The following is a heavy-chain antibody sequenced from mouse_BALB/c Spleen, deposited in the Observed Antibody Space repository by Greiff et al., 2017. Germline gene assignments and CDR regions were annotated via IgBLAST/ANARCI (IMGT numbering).Heavy chain of an antibody. CDR1: GFNIKDTY. V-gene: IGHV14-3*02. J-gene: IGHJ4*01. CDR2: IDPANGNT. Sequence: EVQLQESGAELVKPGASVKLSCTASGFNIKDTYMHWVKQRPEQGLEWIGRIDPANGNTKYDPKFQGKATITADTSSNTAYLQLSSLTSEDTAVYYCARSSSGDAMDYWGQGTSVTVSS. D-gene: IGHD3-1*01. CDR3: ARSSSGDAMDY.